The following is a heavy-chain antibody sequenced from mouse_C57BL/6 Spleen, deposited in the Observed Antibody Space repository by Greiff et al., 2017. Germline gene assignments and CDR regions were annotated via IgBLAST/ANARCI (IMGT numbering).Heavy chain of an antibody. CDR2: IDPSDSAT. CDR3: ARGGNYGFAY. Sequence: QVQLQQPGAELVRPGSSVKLSCKASGYTFTSYWMHWVKQRPIQGLEWIGNIDPSDSATHYNQKFKDKATLTVDKSYSKAYMQLSSLTSEDSAVYYCARGGNYGFAYWGQGTLVTVSA. D-gene: IGHD2-1*01. CDR1: GYTFTSYW. V-gene: IGHV1-52*01. J-gene: IGHJ3*01.